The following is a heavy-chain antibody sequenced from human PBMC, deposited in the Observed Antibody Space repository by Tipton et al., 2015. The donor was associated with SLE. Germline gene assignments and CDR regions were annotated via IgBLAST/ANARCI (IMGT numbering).Heavy chain of an antibody. Sequence: SLRLSCGASGFTFSDYWMHWVRQAPGKGLVWVSRIYSDGSSANYADSVRGRFTISRDNAKSTLYLQMNSLRAEDTAVYYCGTTSSDYGMDVWGQGTTVSVSS. CDR2: IYSDGSSA. J-gene: IGHJ6*02. D-gene: IGHD3-22*01. V-gene: IGHV3-74*01. CDR1: GFTFSDYW. CDR3: GTTSSDYGMDV.